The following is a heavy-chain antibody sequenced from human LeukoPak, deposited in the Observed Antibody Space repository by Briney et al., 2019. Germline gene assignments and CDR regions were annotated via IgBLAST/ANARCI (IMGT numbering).Heavy chain of an antibody. CDR3: ARDDYGAPVDY. J-gene: IGHJ4*02. CDR2: IYYSERT. D-gene: IGHD4-17*01. Sequence: SETLSLTCTVSGGSISSHYWSWIRQPPGKGLEWIGNIYYSERTNYNSSLKSRVSISADTSKNQVSLKLTSVTAVDTAVYYCARDDYGAPVDYWGQGTLVTVSS. CDR1: GGSISSHY. V-gene: IGHV4-59*11.